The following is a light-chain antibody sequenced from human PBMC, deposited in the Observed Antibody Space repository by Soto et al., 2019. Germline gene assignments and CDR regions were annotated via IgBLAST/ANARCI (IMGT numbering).Light chain of an antibody. CDR1: QDLSNF. J-gene: IGKJ2*01. CDR2: EAS. Sequence: DIQISQSPSSLSASVGDRVTITCRASQDLSNFLAWYQQKPGRAPDLLVYEASTLQSGVPPRFIGGGSGTHFTLPISSLQPEDAATYYCQKYKSAPYTFGQGTKLEIK. CDR3: QKYKSAPYT. V-gene: IGKV1-27*01.